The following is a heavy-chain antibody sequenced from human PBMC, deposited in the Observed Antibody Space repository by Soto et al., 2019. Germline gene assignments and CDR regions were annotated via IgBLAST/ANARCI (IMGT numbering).Heavy chain of an antibody. CDR2: ISGSGEIT. Sequence: GGSLRLSCAASGFPFRSHAMGWVRQAPGKGLEWISVISGSGEITLYTDSVKGRFTISRDFSNNTLSLQMNSLRADDTAIYYCGKARYLLVDQPLYFESWGQGTPVTVSS. CDR1: GFPFRSHA. V-gene: IGHV3-23*01. J-gene: IGHJ4*02. D-gene: IGHD3-9*01. CDR3: GKARYLLVDQPLYFES.